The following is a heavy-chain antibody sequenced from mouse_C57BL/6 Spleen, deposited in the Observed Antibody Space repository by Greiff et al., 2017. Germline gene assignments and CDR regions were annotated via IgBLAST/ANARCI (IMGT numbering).Heavy chain of an antibody. V-gene: IGHV5-9-1*02. J-gene: IGHJ1*03. CDR1: GFTFSSYA. CDR3: TRDQRDSNSYFDV. D-gene: IGHD2-5*01. CDR2: ISSGGDYI. Sequence: EVKVVESGEGLVKPGGSLKLSCAASGFTFSSYAMSWVRPTPEKRLEWVAYISSGGDYIYYADTVKGRFTISRDNARNTLYLQMSSLKSEDTAMYYCTRDQRDSNSYFDVWGTGTTVTVSS.